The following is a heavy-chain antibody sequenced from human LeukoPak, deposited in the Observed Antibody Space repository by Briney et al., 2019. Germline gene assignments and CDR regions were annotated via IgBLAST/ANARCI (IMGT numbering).Heavy chain of an antibody. Sequence: EASVKVSCKASGYTFTGYYMHWVRQAPGQGLEWMGWINPNSGGTNYAQKFQGRVTMTRDTSISTAYMELSRLRSDDTAVYYCARGYYDSSGYYYVDYWGQGTLVTVSS. CDR1: GYTFTGYY. D-gene: IGHD3-22*01. V-gene: IGHV1-2*02. CDR2: INPNSGGT. J-gene: IGHJ4*02. CDR3: ARGYYDSSGYYYVDY.